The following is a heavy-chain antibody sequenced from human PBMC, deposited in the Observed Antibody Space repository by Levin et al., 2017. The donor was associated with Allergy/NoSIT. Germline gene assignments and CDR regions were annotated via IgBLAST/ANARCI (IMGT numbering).Heavy chain of an antibody. CDR3: ERLGEGSTDKGKVDWFDP. CDR1: GFTFSDYY. Sequence: GGSLRLSCAASGFTFSDYYMGWIRQAPGKGLEWVSYISSAGSTRQYADSVKGRFTISRDNANESLFLQINSQGDEDTAVYYWERLGEGSTDKGKVDWFDPWGQGTLVTVSS. V-gene: IGHV3-11*01. D-gene: IGHD2-8*02. CDR2: ISSAGSTR. J-gene: IGHJ5*02.